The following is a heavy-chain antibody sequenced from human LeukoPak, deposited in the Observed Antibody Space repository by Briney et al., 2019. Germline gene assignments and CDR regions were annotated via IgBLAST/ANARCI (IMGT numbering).Heavy chain of an antibody. CDR2: ISSNGGST. CDR3: ARVPYGGNSGHLDY. CDR1: GFTFSSYA. D-gene: IGHD4-23*01. J-gene: IGHJ4*02. Sequence: GGSLRLSCAASGFTFSSYAMHWVRQTPGKGLEYVSAISSNGGSTYYANSVKGRFTISRDNSKNTLYLQMGSLRAEDMAVYYCARVPYGGNSGHLDYWGQGTLVTVSS. V-gene: IGHV3-64*01.